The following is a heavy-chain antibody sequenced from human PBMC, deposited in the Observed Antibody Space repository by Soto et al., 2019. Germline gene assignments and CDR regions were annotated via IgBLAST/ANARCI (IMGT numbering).Heavy chain of an antibody. D-gene: IGHD3-22*01. Sequence: GGPLRPACAAPSLPLWRYAVSGVRQAPGKGLEWVSAISGSGGSTYYADSVKGRFTISRDNSKNTLYLQMNSLRAEDTAVYYCAKDRTVSSGQGFDYWGQGNLVTVSS. CDR1: SLPLWRYA. CDR3: AKDRTVSSGQGFDY. CDR2: ISGSGGST. J-gene: IGHJ4*02. V-gene: IGHV3-23*01.